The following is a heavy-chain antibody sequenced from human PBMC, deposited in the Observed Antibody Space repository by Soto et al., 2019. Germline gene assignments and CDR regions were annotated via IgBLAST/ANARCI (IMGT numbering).Heavy chain of an antibody. D-gene: IGHD2-21*01. V-gene: IGHV5-51*01. CDR3: ARHRRDVSETLFSSATNV. Sequence: GESLKISCQSSGSTFSTYWVAWVRQRPGKALEWLGLIYPDDSDTRYNPSFRGQVTISAEKSSSTIFLQCSSLKASDTATYYCARHRRDVSETLFSSATNVWGQGTTVTVSS. J-gene: IGHJ6*02. CDR2: IYPDDSDT. CDR1: GSTFSTYW.